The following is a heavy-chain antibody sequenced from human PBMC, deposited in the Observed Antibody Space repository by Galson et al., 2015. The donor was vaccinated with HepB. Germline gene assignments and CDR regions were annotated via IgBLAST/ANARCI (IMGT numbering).Heavy chain of an antibody. D-gene: IGHD3-22*01. CDR3: AKDLANFINPNYYDSSGWADY. V-gene: IGHV3-23*01. Sequence: SLRLSCAASGFTFSSYAMSWVRQAPGKGLEWVSAISGSGGSTYYADSVKGRFTISRDNSKNTLYLQMNSLRAEDTAVYYCAKDLANFINPNYYDSSGWADYWGQGTLVTVSS. J-gene: IGHJ4*02. CDR2: ISGSGGST. CDR1: GFTFSSYA.